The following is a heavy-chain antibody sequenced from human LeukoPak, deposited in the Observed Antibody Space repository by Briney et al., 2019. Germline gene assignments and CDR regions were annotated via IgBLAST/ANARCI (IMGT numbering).Heavy chain of an antibody. J-gene: IGHJ4*02. V-gene: IGHV3-73*01. CDR2: IRSKPSSYTT. Sequence: GGSLRLSCAASGFDFSGFYMHWVRQASGRGLEWVGLIRSKPSSYTTVYAAAVKGRFTISRDDSKNTAYLQMNSLKAEDTAVYYCTKQDCSGGSCSYVDYWGQGTLVTVSS. CDR1: GFDFSGFY. CDR3: TKQDCSGGSCSYVDY. D-gene: IGHD2-15*01.